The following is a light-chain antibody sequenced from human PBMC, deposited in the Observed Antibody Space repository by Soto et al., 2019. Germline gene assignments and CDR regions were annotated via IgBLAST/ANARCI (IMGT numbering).Light chain of an antibody. V-gene: IGLV1-47*01. CDR1: SSNIGSNY. J-gene: IGLJ1*01. Sequence: QSVLTQPPSASGTPGERVTISCSGSSSNIGSNYVYWYQHLPGTAPKVLISWSDQRSSGVPDRFSGSKSVTSASLAISGLRSEDEADYYCAAWDDSLSGYVFGTGTKLTVL. CDR3: AAWDDSLSGYV. CDR2: WSD.